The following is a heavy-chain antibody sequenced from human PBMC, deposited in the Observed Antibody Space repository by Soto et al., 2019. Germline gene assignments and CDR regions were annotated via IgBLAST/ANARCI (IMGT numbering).Heavy chain of an antibody. Sequence: QVQLVQSGAEVKKPGASVKVSCKASGFTFTTYGFIWVRQAPGQGLEWMGWISAYNGNTNYAQKFQGRVTMTTDTSTSTVYLELRSLTSDDTAVYYCASGGRDGMDVWGQGTTVTLSS. CDR1: GFTFTTYG. CDR2: ISAYNGNT. J-gene: IGHJ6*02. V-gene: IGHV1-18*01. D-gene: IGHD3-16*01. CDR3: ASGGRDGMDV.